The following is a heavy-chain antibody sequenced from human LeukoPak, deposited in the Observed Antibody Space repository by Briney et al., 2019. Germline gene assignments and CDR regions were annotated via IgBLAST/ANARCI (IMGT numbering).Heavy chain of an antibody. J-gene: IGHJ6*02. D-gene: IGHD3-9*01. CDR1: GGSISSYY. CDR2: IYTSGST. CDR3: ARDGPPVRYSDWLLPEYYYYYGMDV. V-gene: IGHV4-4*07. Sequence: PSETLSLTCTVSGGSISSYYWSWIRQPAGKGLEWIGRIYTSGSTNYNPSLKSRVTMSVDTSKNQFSLKLSSVTAADTAVYYCARDGPPVRYSDWLLPEYYYYYGMDVWGQGTTVTVSS.